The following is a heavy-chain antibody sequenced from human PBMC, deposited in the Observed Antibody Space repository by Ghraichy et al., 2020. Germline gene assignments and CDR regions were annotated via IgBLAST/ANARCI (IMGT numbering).Heavy chain of an antibody. CDR3: ARASYSGTSAED. CDR1: GDSINYYY. CDR2: SYYSETA. J-gene: IGHJ1*01. Sequence: SETLSLTCTVSGDSINYYYWTWIRQPPGKGLEWIGYSYYSETANYNPSLKSRVTISVDMSKNQFSLSVTSVTAADTAVYYCARASYSGTSAEDWGQGTLVTVSS. D-gene: IGHD1-26*01. V-gene: IGHV4-59*01.